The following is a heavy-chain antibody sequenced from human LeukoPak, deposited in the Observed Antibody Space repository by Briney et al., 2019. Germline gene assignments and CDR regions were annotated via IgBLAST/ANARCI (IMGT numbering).Heavy chain of an antibody. J-gene: IGHJ4*02. CDR3: ARDLGNFDRGGSYFDC. CDR1: GFTFSSYW. Sequence: GGSLRLSCAASGFTFSSYWMSWVRQAPGKGLEWVALIWFDGSKTVYVDSVKGRFTISRDDLKNTLYLQMNSLRDEDTAVYFCARDLGNFDRGGSYFDCWGQGTLVTVSS. D-gene: IGHD4-23*01. CDR2: IWFDGSKT. V-gene: IGHV3-33*08.